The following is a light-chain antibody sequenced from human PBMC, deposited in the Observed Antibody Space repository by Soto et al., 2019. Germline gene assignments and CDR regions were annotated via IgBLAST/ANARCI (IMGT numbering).Light chain of an antibody. Sequence: EVVLTQSPGTLSLSPGERATLSCRASQSVSSSNLSCYQQKPGQPPRLLIYGASIRATGVPDRFSGSGSGTDFSLSISRLDPEDFAVYYCHQYGRSPYWDQWTFGQGTKVEIK. CDR1: QSVSSSN. CDR3: HQYGRSPYWDQWT. CDR2: GAS. V-gene: IGKV3-20*01. J-gene: IGKJ1*01.